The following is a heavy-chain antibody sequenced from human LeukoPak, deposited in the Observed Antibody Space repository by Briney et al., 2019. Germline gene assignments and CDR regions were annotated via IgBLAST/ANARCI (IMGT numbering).Heavy chain of an antibody. CDR2: IIPILGIA. CDR3: AREEVRGYYFDY. D-gene: IGHD3-10*01. J-gene: IGHJ4*02. CDR1: GGTFSSYA. V-gene: IGHV1-69*04. Sequence: ASVKVSCKASGGTFSSYAISWVRQAPGQGLEWMGRIIPILGIANYAQKFQSRVTITADKSTSTAYMELSSLRSEDTAVYYCAREEVRGYYFDYWGQGTLVTVSS.